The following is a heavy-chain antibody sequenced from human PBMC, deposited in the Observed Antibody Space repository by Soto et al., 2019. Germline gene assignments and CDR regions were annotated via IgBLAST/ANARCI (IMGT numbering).Heavy chain of an antibody. CDR2: INPSGGSI. V-gene: IGHV1-46*03. J-gene: IGHJ4*02. CDR3: ARDPVARPSAMEIEY. D-gene: IGHD2-2*01. CDR1: GYIFTRYY. Sequence: ASVKVSCTASGYIFTRYYMNWVRQAPGQGLEWMGVINPSGGSITYAQKFQGRVTMTRDTSTSTVYMELSSLRSEDTAVYYCARDPVARPSAMEIEYWGQGTLVTVSS.